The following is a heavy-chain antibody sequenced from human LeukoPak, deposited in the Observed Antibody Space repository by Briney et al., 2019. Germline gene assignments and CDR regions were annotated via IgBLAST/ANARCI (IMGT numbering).Heavy chain of an antibody. Sequence: SETLSLTCTVSGGSISSSSYYWGWIRQPPGKRLEWIGEINHSGSTNYNPSLKSRVTISVDTSKNQFSLKLSSVTAADTAVYYCARGRNEYYDYVWGSYRTTHFDYWGQGTLVTVSS. CDR1: GGSISSSSYY. J-gene: IGHJ4*02. CDR3: ARGRNEYYDYVWGSYRTTHFDY. D-gene: IGHD3-16*02. CDR2: INHSGST. V-gene: IGHV4-39*07.